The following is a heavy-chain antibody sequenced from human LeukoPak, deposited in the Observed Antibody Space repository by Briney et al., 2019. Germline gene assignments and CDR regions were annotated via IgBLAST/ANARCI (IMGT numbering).Heavy chain of an antibody. Sequence: SDTLSLTRTVSGGSISSGSYYWRWIRQPPGKGQEWIGYLYNTRNTYYNPSLKSRVTISVNTSKNQFSLKVSSVTAADTAVYDCAREKNVDEPFDYWGQGTLVTVSS. D-gene: IGHD2/OR15-2a*01. CDR2: LYNTRNT. CDR3: AREKNVDEPFDY. CDR1: GGSISSGSYY. J-gene: IGHJ4*02. V-gene: IGHV4-61*01.